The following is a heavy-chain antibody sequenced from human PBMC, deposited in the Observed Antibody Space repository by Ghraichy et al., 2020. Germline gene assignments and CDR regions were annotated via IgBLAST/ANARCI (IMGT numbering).Heavy chain of an antibody. CDR1: GFTFSDNY. V-gene: IGHV3-11*06. CDR3: ARDREAVTGSIEFDH. D-gene: IGHD6-19*01. J-gene: IGHJ4*02. CDR2: ISSSSSDT. Sequence: GESLNISCAASGFTFSDNYMSWIRQAPGKGLEWISYISSSSSDTKYADSVKGRFTISRDNAKNSLYLQMNSLRAEDTAVYYCARDREAVTGSIEFDHWGQGILVTVSS.